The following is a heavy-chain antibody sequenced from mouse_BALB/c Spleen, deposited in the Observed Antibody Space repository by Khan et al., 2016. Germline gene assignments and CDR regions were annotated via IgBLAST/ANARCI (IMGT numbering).Heavy chain of an antibody. CDR1: GYSITSDYA. CDR2: ISYSGST. V-gene: IGHV3-2*02. J-gene: IGHJ4*01. Sequence: VQLKQSGPGLVKPSQSLSLTCTVTGYSITSDYAWNWIRQFPGNKLEWMGYISYSGSTSYNPSLKSRISITRDTSKNQFFLQLNSVTTEDTATXYCARFYYGSSYYYAMDYWGQGTSVPVSS. D-gene: IGHD1-1*01. CDR3: ARFYYGSSYYYAMDY.